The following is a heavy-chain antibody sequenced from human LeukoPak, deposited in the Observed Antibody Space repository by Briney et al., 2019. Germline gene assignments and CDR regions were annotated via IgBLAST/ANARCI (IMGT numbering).Heavy chain of an antibody. CDR1: GGSFSGYY. CDR2: INHSGST. D-gene: IGHD5-18*01. CDR3: ATRGPRYSYGYLGY. V-gene: IGHV4-34*01. J-gene: IGHJ4*02. Sequence: PSETLSLTCAVYGGSFSGYYWSWIRQPPGKGLEWIGEINHSGSTNYNPSLKSRVTISVDTSKNQFSLKLSSVTAADTAVYYCATRGPRYSYGYLGYWGQGTLVTVSS.